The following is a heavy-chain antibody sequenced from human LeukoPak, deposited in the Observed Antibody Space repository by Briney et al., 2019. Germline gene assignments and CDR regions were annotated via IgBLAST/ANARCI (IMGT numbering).Heavy chain of an antibody. CDR1: GGSISSYY. Sequence: PSETLSLTCTVSGGSISSYYWSWIRQPPGKGLEWVGNIYERGRTKNNTSLKSRVTISVDTSKNQFSLKLSSVTAAGTAVYYCARGEHSSGYLFDYWGQGTLVTVSS. J-gene: IGHJ4*02. CDR2: IYERGRT. V-gene: IGHV4-59*01. CDR3: ARGEHSSGYLFDY. D-gene: IGHD3-22*01.